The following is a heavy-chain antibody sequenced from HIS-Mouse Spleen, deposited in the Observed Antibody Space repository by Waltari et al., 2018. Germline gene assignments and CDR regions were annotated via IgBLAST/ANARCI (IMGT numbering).Heavy chain of an antibody. CDR1: GGSITSSSYY. V-gene: IGHV4-39*07. Sequence: QLQLQESVPGLVKPSETLSLTCPVSGGSITSSSYYWVWIRQPPGKGLEWIGSIYYSGRNNNNTSLKERVTIAVETSKNQVSLKLSCGTAADTAVYYCAREIPYSSSWYDWYFDLWGRGTLVTVSS. J-gene: IGHJ2*01. CDR3: AREIPYSSSWYDWYFDL. CDR2: IYYSGRN. D-gene: IGHD6-13*01.